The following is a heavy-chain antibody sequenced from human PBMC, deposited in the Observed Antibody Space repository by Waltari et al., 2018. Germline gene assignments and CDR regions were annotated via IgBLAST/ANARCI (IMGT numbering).Heavy chain of an antibody. V-gene: IGHV1-2*02. CDR3: ARDLGDRSSNWFDP. CDR2: INPKSGGT. D-gene: IGHD3-16*01. J-gene: IGHJ5*02. CDR1: GYTFSGSY. Sequence: QVQLVQSGAEVKKPGASVKVSCKASGYTFSGSYMHWVRQAPGQGLEWMGWINPKSGGTNYAQNFLGRVTMTRDTSISTAYMELSRLRSDDTAVYYCARDLGDRSSNWFDPWGQGTLVTVSS.